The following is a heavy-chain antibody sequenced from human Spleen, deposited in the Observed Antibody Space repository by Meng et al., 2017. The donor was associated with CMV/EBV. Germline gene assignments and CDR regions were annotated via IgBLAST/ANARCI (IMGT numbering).Heavy chain of an antibody. J-gene: IGHJ4*02. CDR2: VSYTGST. D-gene: IGHD3-22*01. V-gene: IGHV4-61*01. CDR3: ARRHDSSGSFDF. CDR1: GDSVSSSSVY. Sequence: CTVSGDSVSSSSVYWTWIRQAPGKGLEWIGDVSYTGSTEYSPSLKSRVTVSLDTSENQFSLKLTSVTAADTAVYYCARRHDSSGSFDFWGQGTLVTVSS.